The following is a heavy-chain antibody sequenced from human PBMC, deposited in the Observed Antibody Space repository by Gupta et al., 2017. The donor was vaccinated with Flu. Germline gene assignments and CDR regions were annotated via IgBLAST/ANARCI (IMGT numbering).Heavy chain of an antibody. J-gene: IGHJ5*02. V-gene: IGHV3-11*06. Sequence: RGRFTASRDNAKNSLYLQMSSLRVEDTAVYYCARHLRNCYDPSCYLYSWGQGTLVTVSS. CDR3: ARHLRNCYDPSCYLYS. D-gene: IGHD3-22*01.